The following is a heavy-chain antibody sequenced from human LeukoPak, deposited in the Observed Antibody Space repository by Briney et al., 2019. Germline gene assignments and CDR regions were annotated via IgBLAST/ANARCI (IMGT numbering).Heavy chain of an antibody. V-gene: IGHV3-30-3*01. J-gene: IGHJ4*02. CDR3: VRGTAMVPNEFDY. D-gene: IGHD5-18*01. Sequence: GGSLRLSCAASGFTFSSYAMHWVRQAPGKGLEWVAVISYDGSNKYYADSVKGRFTISRDNSKNTLYLQMNSLRAEDTAVYYCVRGTAMVPNEFDYWGQGTLVTVSS. CDR2: ISYDGSNK. CDR1: GFTFSSYA.